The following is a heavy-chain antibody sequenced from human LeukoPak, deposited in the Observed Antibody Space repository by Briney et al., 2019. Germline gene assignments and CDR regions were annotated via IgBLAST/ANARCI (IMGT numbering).Heavy chain of an antibody. CDR3: AREHLGYCSGGSCYIDY. CDR1: GGTFSSYA. V-gene: IGHV1-69*01. Sequence: GASVKVSCKASGGTFSSYAISWVRQAPGQGLEWMGGIIPIFGTPNYAQKFQGRVTITADESTSTAYMELSSLRSEDTAVYYCAREHLGYCSGGSCYIDYWGQGTLVTVSS. J-gene: IGHJ4*02. CDR2: IIPIFGTP. D-gene: IGHD2-15*01.